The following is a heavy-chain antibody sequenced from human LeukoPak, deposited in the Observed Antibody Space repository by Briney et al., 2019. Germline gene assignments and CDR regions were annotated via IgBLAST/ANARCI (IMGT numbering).Heavy chain of an antibody. D-gene: IGHD6-13*01. CDR3: AIAYSSSWYYFDY. CDR2: ISSNGGST. V-gene: IGHV3-64*01. CDR1: GFTFSSYA. Sequence: PGRSLRLSCAASGFTFSSYAMHWVRQAPGKGLEYVSAISSNGGSTYYANSVKGRFTISRDNSKNTLYLQMGSLRAEDMAVYYCAIAYSSSWYYFDYWGQGTLVTVSS. J-gene: IGHJ4*02.